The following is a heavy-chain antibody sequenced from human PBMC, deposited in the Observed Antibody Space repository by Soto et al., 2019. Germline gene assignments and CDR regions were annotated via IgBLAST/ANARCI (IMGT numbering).Heavy chain of an antibody. CDR1: GDTFNFHS. Sequence: QVQLVQSGAEVKRPGSSVKVSCKASGDTFNFHSINWVRQAPGLGLEWMGRVNPILSMSNFAQRFQGRVTMTAGRSTSTAYMELSGLRSEDTAIYYCATSYGSGYRAFDYWGQGALVTVSS. V-gene: IGHV1-69*04. CDR2: VNPILSMS. D-gene: IGHD3-10*01. CDR3: ATSYGSGYRAFDY. J-gene: IGHJ4*02.